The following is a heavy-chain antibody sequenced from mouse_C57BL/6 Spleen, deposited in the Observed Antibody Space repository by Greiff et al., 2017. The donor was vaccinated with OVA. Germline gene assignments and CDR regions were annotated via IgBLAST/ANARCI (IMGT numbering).Heavy chain of an antibody. J-gene: IGHJ2*01. CDR2: IYPGSGNT. Sequence: VKLMESGAELVRPGASVKLSCKASGYTFTDYYINWVKQRPGQGLEWIARIYPGSGNTYYNEKFKGKATLTAETSSSTAYMQLSSLTSEDSAVYFCARATTVDDWGKGTTLTVSS. D-gene: IGHD1-1*01. CDR3: ARATTVDD. CDR1: GYTFTDYY. V-gene: IGHV1-76*01.